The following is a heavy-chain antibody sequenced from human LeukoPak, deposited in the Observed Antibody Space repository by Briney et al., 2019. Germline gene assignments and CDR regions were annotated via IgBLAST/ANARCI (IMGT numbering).Heavy chain of an antibody. V-gene: IGHV3-49*04. Sequence: GGSLRLSCTASGFTLGDYAMSWVRQAPGKGLEWVGFIRSKAYGGTTEYAASVKGRFTISRDDSKSIAYLQMNSLKTEDTAVYYCTRGYKGVFFHYWGQGTLVTVSS. D-gene: IGHD1-14*01. CDR2: IRSKAYGGTT. CDR1: GFTLGDYA. J-gene: IGHJ4*02. CDR3: TRGYKGVFFHY.